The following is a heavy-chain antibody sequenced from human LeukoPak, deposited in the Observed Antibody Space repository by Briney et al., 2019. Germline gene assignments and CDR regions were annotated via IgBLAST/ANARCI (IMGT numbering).Heavy chain of an antibody. CDR1: GFTFSSYA. J-gene: IGHJ3*02. CDR3: AKDGSSGYYPYAFDI. D-gene: IGHD3-22*01. CDR2: ISSNGGST. V-gene: IGHV3-64D*06. Sequence: GGSLRLSCSASGFTFSSYAMHWVRQAPGKGLEYVSAISSNGGSTYYADSVKGRFTISRDNSKNTLYLQMSSLRAEDTAVYYCAKDGSSGYYPYAFDIWGQGTKVTVSS.